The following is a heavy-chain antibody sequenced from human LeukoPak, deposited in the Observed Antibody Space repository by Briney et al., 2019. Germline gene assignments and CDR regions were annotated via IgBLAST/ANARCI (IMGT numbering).Heavy chain of an antibody. Sequence: ASVKVSCKASGGTLSSYAISWVRQAPGQGLEWMGGIIPIFGTANYAQKFQGRVTITADESTSTAYMELSSLRSEDTAVYYCAVTYYYDSSGYYRVGPQYFDYWGQGTLVTVSS. CDR3: AVTYYYDSSGYYRVGPQYFDY. V-gene: IGHV1-69*13. CDR2: IIPIFGTA. J-gene: IGHJ4*02. D-gene: IGHD3-22*01. CDR1: GGTLSSYA.